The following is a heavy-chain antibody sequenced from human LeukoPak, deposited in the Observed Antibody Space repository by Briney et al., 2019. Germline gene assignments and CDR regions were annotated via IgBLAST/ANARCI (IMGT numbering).Heavy chain of an antibody. CDR2: ISAYNGNT. J-gene: IGHJ6*02. Sequence: APVKVSCKASGYTFTSYGISWVRQAPGQGLEWMGWISAYNGNTNYAQKLQGRVTMTTDTSTSTAYMELRSLRSDDTAVYYCARDVDCSGGSCYSRYYYGMDVWGQGTTVAVSS. CDR3: ARDVDCSGGSCYSRYYYGMDV. CDR1: GYTFTSYG. V-gene: IGHV1-18*01. D-gene: IGHD2-15*01.